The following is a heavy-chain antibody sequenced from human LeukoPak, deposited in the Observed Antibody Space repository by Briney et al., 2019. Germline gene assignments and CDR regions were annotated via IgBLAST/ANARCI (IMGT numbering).Heavy chain of an antibody. CDR2: IYHSGST. J-gene: IGHJ3*02. CDR1: GGSFSGYY. D-gene: IGHD3-22*01. Sequence: SETLSLTCAVYGGSFSGYYWSWIRQPPGKGLEWIGYIYHSGSTYYNPSLKSRVTISVDRSKNQFSLKLSSVTAADTAVYYCARASYYYDSSGPDDAFDIWGQGTMVTVSS. CDR3: ARASYYYDSSGPDDAFDI. V-gene: IGHV4-34*01.